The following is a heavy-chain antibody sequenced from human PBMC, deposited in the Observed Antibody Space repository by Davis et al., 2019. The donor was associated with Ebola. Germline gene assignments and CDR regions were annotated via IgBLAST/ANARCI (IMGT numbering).Heavy chain of an antibody. CDR1: GGTFSSYA. V-gene: IGHV1-18*01. Sequence: ASVKVSCKASGGTFSSYAISWVRQAPGQGLEWMGWISAYNGNTNYAQKLQGRVTMTTDTSTSTAYMELRSLRSDDTAVYYCARIRFLEWLQSDYWGQGTLVTVSS. CDR2: ISAYNGNT. D-gene: IGHD3-3*01. J-gene: IGHJ4*02. CDR3: ARIRFLEWLQSDY.